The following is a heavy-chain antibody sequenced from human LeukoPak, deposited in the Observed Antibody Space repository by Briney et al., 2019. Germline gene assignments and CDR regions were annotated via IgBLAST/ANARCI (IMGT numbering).Heavy chain of an antibody. CDR1: GFTFNDYA. J-gene: IGHJ6*02. V-gene: IGHV3-9*01. D-gene: IGHD3-16*01. CDR3: AKTRYGKPYYYYGMDV. CDR2: ISWNSGSI. Sequence: PGRSLRLSCAASGFTFNDYAMHWVRQAPGKGLEWVSGISWNSGSIGYADSVKGRFTISRDNAKNSLYLQMNSLRAEDTALYYCAKTRYGKPYYYYGMDVWGQGTTVTVSS.